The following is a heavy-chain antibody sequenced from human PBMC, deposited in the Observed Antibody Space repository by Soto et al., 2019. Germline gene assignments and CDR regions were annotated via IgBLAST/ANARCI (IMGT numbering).Heavy chain of an antibody. CDR1: GGTFSSYS. V-gene: IGHV1-69*01. CDR3: ATDGGRHSGGIDY. Sequence: QVQLVQSGAEVKKPGSSVKVSCKASGGTFSSYSINWVRQAPGQGLEWMGEIIPIFGTANFAQKFQGRVTITANESTRTYYMELSSLRSKASAAYYCATDGGRHSGGIDYWGQGSRVTVSS. D-gene: IGHD1-26*01. J-gene: IGHJ4*02. CDR2: IIPIFGTA.